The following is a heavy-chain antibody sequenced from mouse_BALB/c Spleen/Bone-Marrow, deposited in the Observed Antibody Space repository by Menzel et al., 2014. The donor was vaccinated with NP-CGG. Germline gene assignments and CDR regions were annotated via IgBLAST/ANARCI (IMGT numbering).Heavy chain of an antibody. D-gene: IGHD1-1*01. J-gene: IGHJ4*01. CDR2: INPYNDGT. V-gene: IGHV1-14*01. CDR3: ARHPDYYGSSYAMDY. CDR1: GYTFTSYV. Sequence: VQLKQSGPELVKPGASVKMSCKASGYTFTSYVMHWVKQKPGQGLEWIGYINPYNDGTKYNEKFKGKATLTSDKSSSTAYMELSSLTSEDSAVYYCARHPDYYGSSYAMDYWGQGTSVTVSS.